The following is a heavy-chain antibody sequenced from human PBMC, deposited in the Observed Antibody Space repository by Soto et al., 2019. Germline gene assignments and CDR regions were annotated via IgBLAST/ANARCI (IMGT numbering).Heavy chain of an antibody. D-gene: IGHD3-10*01. J-gene: IGHJ5*02. CDR2: IYYSGST. CDR1: GGSISSGGYY. Sequence: QVQLQESGPGLVKPSQTLSLTCTVSGGSISSGGYYWNWIRQHPGKGLEWIGYIYYSGSTYYNPSLTSRVTITVETSKNQFSLKVSSVTDADTAVYYCARSVTPWGQGTLVTVSS. CDR3: ARSVTP. V-gene: IGHV4-31*03.